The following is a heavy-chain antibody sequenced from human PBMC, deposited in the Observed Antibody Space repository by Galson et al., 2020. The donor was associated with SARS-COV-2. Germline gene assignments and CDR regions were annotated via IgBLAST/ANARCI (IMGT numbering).Heavy chain of an antibody. V-gene: IGHV3-30*04. CDR2: ISYDGSNK. J-gene: IGHJ4*02. Sequence: GGSLRLSCAASGFTFSSYAMHWVRQAPGKGLEWVAVISYDGSNKYYADSVKGRFTISRDNSKNTLYLQMNSLRAEDTAVYYCARGFEWLVLGYFDYWGQGTLVTVSS. D-gene: IGHD6-19*01. CDR1: GFTFSSYA. CDR3: ARGFEWLVLGYFDY.